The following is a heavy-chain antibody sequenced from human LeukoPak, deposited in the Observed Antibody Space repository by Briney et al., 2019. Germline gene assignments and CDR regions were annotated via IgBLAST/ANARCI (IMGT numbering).Heavy chain of an antibody. D-gene: IGHD2-2*01. Sequence: GWSLRLYCEASGFIFRNYWMSWVRQGPGEGPEGVANINQGGSEKYYVDSVKGRFTISRDNAKNSLDLQMNSLRVEDTAIYYCARLAVPPGNRGWYYEQWGQGTLVTVSS. CDR3: ARLAVPPGNRGWYYEQ. V-gene: IGHV3-7*03. CDR2: INQGGSEK. J-gene: IGHJ4*02. CDR1: GFIFRNYW.